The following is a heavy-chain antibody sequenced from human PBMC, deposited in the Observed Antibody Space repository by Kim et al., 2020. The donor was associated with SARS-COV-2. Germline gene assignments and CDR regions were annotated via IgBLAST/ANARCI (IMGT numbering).Heavy chain of an antibody. D-gene: IGHD3-22*01. CDR2: ISGSGGST. Sequence: GGSLRLSCAASGFTFSSYAMSWVRQAPGKGLEWVSAISGSGGSTYYADSVKGRFTISRDNSRNTLYLQMNSLRAEDTAVYYCAKDIDWYYYDSSGYLGTLDYWGQGTLVTVSS. J-gene: IGHJ4*02. CDR1: GFTFSSYA. CDR3: AKDIDWYYYDSSGYLGTLDY. V-gene: IGHV3-23*01.